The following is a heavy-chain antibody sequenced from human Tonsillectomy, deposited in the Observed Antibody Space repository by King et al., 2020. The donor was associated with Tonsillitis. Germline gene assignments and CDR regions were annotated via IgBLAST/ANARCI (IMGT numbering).Heavy chain of an antibody. J-gene: IGHJ4*02. V-gene: IGHV4-31*03. D-gene: IGHD3-22*01. CDR2: IFHSGST. Sequence: QLQESGPGLVKPSQTLSLTCTVSDGSISSGGYYWSWIRQHPGKGLEWIGNIFHSGSTYYNPSLKSRIIISVDTSKNQFSLKLSSVTAADTAVYYCARLSYYDSRGYYHYYFDYWGQGTLVSVSS. CDR1: DGSISSGGYY. CDR3: ARLSYYDSRGYYHYYFDY.